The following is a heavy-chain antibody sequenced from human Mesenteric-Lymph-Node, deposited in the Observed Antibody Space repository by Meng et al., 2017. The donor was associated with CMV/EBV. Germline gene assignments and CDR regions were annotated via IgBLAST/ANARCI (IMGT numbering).Heavy chain of an antibody. J-gene: IGHJ6*02. CDR2: INHSGTT. V-gene: IGHV4-34*01. CDR1: GGSFSDYF. CDR3: ARILRHSTYNYYYGMDV. Sequence: GSLRLSCALYGGSFSDYFWNWIRQPPGKGLEWIGEINHSGTTTYNPSLKSRVTMSLDTSTNHFSLQLSSVTAADTAVYYCARILRHSTYNYYYGMDVWGQGTTVTVSS. D-gene: IGHD2-21*01.